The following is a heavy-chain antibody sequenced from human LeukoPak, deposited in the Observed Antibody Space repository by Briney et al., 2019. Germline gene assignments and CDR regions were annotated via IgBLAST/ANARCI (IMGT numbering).Heavy chain of an antibody. D-gene: IGHD3-10*01. J-gene: IGHJ6*02. CDR3: ARDTHYYGSGSYDLYGMDV. CDR2: IIPIFGTA. CDR1: GGTFTSYA. V-gene: IGHV1-69*13. Sequence: SVKVSCKASGGTFTSYAISWVRQAPGQGLEWMGGIIPIFGTANYAQKFQGRVTITADESTSTAYMELSSLRSEDTAVYYCARDTHYYGSGSYDLYGMDVWGQGTTVTVSS.